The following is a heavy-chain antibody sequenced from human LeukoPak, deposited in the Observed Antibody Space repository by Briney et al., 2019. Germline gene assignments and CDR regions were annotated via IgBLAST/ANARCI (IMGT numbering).Heavy chain of an antibody. V-gene: IGHV4-4*07. CDR2: IYTSGST. J-gene: IGHJ4*02. D-gene: IGHD3-22*01. CDR3: ARSVQLDSSGYLY. CDR1: GFTFSSYG. Sequence: AGGSLRLSCEASGFTFSSYGMSWIRQPAGKGLEWIGRIYTSGSTNYNPSLKSRVTISVDTSKNQFSLKLSSVTAADTAVYYCARSVQLDSSGYLYWGQGTLVTVSS.